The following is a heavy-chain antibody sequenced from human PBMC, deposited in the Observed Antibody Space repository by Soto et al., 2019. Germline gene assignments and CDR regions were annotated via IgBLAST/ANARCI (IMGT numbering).Heavy chain of an antibody. J-gene: IGHJ4*02. D-gene: IGHD2-21*02. CDR3: PRERRGGNSGYYLDY. Sequence: GGSLRLFCAASGFTFSNYAMHWVRQAPGKGLEWVTVISSDGNNKYYADSVKGRFTISRDNSKNTLYLQVISLRAEDTAVYYCPRERRGGNSGYYLDYWGQGTLVTVSS. V-gene: IGHV3-30-3*01. CDR1: GFTFSNYA. CDR2: ISSDGNNK.